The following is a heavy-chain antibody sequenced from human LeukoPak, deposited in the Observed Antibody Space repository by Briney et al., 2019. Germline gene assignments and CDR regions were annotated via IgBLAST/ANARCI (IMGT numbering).Heavy chain of an antibody. CDR1: GYTFTIYG. CDR3: ARDVWIAAAGGGDY. Sequence: ASVKVSFKASGYTFTIYGISWVRQAPGQGVEWMGWISAYNGNTNYAQKLQGRVTMTTDTSTSTAYMELRSLRSDDTAVYYCARDVWIAAAGGGDYWGQGTLVTVSS. V-gene: IGHV1-18*01. CDR2: ISAYNGNT. D-gene: IGHD6-13*01. J-gene: IGHJ4*02.